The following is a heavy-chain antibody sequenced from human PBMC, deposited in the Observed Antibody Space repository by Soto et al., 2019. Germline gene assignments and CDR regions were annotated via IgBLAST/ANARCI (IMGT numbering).Heavy chain of an antibody. D-gene: IGHD5-18*01. CDR2: IKSKTDGGTT. CDR1: GFTFSNAW. CDR3: TTGRYSYGYPYFDY. Sequence: PVGSLRLSCAASGFTFSNAWMSWVRQSPGKGLEWVGRIKSKTDGGTTDYAAPVKGRFTISRDDSKNTLYLQMNSLKTEDTAVYYCTTGRYSYGYPYFDYGAQGTRVTVS. J-gene: IGHJ4*02. V-gene: IGHV3-15*01.